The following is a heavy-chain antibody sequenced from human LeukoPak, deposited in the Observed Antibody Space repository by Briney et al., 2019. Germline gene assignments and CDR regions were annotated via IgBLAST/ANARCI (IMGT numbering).Heavy chain of an antibody. CDR2: ISGSGGST. V-gene: IGHV3-23*01. Sequence: QSGGSLRLSCAASGITFRSYAMSWVRQAPGKGLEWVSVISGSGGSTYYADSVRGRFTISRDNSKNTLYLQMNSLRAEDTAVYYCVRSVDWYRVIDSWGQGTLVSVSS. J-gene: IGHJ4*02. CDR3: VRSVDWYRVIDS. D-gene: IGHD3-9*01. CDR1: GITFRSYA.